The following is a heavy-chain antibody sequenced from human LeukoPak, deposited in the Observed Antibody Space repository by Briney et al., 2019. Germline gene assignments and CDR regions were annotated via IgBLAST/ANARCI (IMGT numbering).Heavy chain of an antibody. Sequence: PGGSLRLSCAASGFTFSSYAMSWVRQAPGKGLEWVSTISGSGGSTYYADSVKGRFTISRDNAKNSLYLQMNSLRAEDTAVYYCARGPYCTNGVCKLIDYWGQGTLVTVSS. V-gene: IGHV3-23*01. CDR1: GFTFSSYA. CDR3: ARGPYCTNGVCKLIDY. D-gene: IGHD2-8*01. J-gene: IGHJ4*02. CDR2: ISGSGGST.